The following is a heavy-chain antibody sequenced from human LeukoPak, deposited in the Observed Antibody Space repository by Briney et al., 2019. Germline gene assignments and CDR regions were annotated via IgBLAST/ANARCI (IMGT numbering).Heavy chain of an antibody. Sequence: HPGGSLRLSCAASGWMHWVRQAPGKGLVWVSGINHDGTGTYYADSVKGRFTISRDNAKNTLYLQMNSLSAEDTAVYYCVSVFDSWGQGSLVTVSS. J-gene: IGHJ4*02. V-gene: IGHV3-74*01. CDR1: GW. D-gene: IGHD5/OR15-5a*01. CDR2: INHDGTGT. CDR3: VSVFDS.